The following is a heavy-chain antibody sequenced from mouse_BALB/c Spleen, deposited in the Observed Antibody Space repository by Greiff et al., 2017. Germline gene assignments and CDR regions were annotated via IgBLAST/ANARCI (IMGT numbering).Heavy chain of an antibody. CDR2: ISYSGST. D-gene: IGHD2-4*01. V-gene: IGHV3-8*02. Sequence: DVQLQESGPSLVKPSQSLSLTCSVTGDSITSGYMNWVRKFPGNKLEYMGDISYSGSTYYNPSLKRRISITRDTSKNKYYLQLKSLTTKDTATFYCSGSTMITATSDYWGQGTTLTVSS. CDR3: SGSTMITATSDY. CDR1: GDSITSGY. J-gene: IGHJ2*01.